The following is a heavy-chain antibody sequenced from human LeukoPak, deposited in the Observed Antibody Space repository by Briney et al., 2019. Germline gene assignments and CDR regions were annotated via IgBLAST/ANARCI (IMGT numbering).Heavy chain of an antibody. V-gene: IGHV4-39*07. CDR1: GGSISSSSYY. CDR3: ARYGSTWNGYFQH. CDR2: IYYSGST. Sequence: SETLSLTCTVSGGSISSSSYYWGWIRQPPGKGLEWIGSIYYSGSTYYNPSLKSRVTISVDTSKNQFSLKLTSVTAADTAVYYCARYGSTWNGYFQHWGPGTLVTVSS. J-gene: IGHJ1*01. D-gene: IGHD6-19*01.